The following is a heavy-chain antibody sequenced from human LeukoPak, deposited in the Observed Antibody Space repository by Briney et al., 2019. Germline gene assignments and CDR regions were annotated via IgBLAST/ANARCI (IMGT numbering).Heavy chain of an antibody. J-gene: IGHJ5*02. Sequence: GASVKVPCKAFGYTFTSYAMNWVRQAPGQGLEWMGWINTNTGNPTYAQGFTGRFVFSLDTSVSTAYLQISSLKAEDTAVYCCARGVDDYGGFRFDPWGQGTLVTVSS. D-gene: IGHD4-23*01. CDR2: INTNTGNP. CDR1: GYTFTSYA. V-gene: IGHV7-4-1*02. CDR3: ARGVDDYGGFRFDP.